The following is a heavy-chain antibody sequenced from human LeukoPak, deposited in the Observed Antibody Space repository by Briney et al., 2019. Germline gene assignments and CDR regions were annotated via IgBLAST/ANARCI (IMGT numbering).Heavy chain of an antibody. J-gene: IGHJ4*02. D-gene: IGHD5-12*01. CDR3: AKGAYDYIEIAYFDY. CDR2: IIGSSGST. V-gene: IGHV3-23*01. CDR1: GFSFNNYA. Sequence: GGSLRFCGVASGFSFNNYAMNWVRQAPGKGLEWVSLIIGSSGSTFYADSVKGRVTISRDKSKNTLYLQMNSLRAEDTAVYYCAKGAYDYIEIAYFDYWGRGSLVTVSS.